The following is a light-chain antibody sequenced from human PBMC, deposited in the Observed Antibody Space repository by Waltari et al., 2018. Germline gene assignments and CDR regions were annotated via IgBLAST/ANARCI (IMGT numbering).Light chain of an antibody. CDR3: QKYGTLPAT. V-gene: IGKV3-20*01. Sequence: EIVLTQYPGTLSLSPGDRATLSCRASQSVSRTLAWYQQKPGQAPRLLISDASSRATGIPDRFSGSGSGTDFSLTISRLEPEDFAVYYCQKYGTLPATFGQGTKVEIK. CDR2: DAS. J-gene: IGKJ1*01. CDR1: QSVSRT.